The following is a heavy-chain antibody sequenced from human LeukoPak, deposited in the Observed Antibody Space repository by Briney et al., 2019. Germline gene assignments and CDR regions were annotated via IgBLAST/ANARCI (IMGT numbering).Heavy chain of an antibody. D-gene: IGHD3-3*01. V-gene: IGHV3-7*01. Sequence: PGGSLRLSCAASGFPFSSYWMTWVRQAPGKGLEWVANIKQDGSEKYYVDSVKGRFTISRDNAKNSLCLQMNSLRVEDTAVYYCARVAEEGFLEWLSYPGFDYMDVWGKGTTVTVSS. CDR1: GFPFSSYW. CDR3: ARVAEEGFLEWLSYPGFDYMDV. J-gene: IGHJ6*03. CDR2: IKQDGSEK.